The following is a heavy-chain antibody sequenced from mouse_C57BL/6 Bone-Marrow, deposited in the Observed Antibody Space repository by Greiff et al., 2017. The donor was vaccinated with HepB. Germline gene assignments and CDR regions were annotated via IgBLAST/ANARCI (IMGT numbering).Heavy chain of an antibody. CDR2: IYPGSGST. CDR3: ASTGNYAGY. V-gene: IGHV1-55*01. CDR1: GYTFTSYW. Sequence: VQLQQPGAELVKPGASVKMSCKASGYTFTSYWITWVKQRPGQGLEWIGDIYPGSGSTNYNEKFKSKATLTVDTSTSTVYMQLSSRTSEDSAIYYCASTGNYAGYWGQGTTLTVSS. D-gene: IGHD2-1*01. J-gene: IGHJ2*01.